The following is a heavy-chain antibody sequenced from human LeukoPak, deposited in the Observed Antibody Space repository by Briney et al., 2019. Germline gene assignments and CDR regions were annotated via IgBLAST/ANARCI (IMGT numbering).Heavy chain of an antibody. CDR1: GYTFTSYY. J-gene: IGHJ3*02. D-gene: IGHD2-21*02. V-gene: IGHV1-46*01. CDR2: INPSGGST. Sequence: ASVKVSCKASGYTFTSYYMHWVRQAPGQGLEWMGIINPSGGSTSYAQKFQGRVTMTRDTSTSTVYMELSSLRSEDTVVYYCARDDSITHAFDIWGQGTMVTVSS. CDR3: ARDDSITHAFDI.